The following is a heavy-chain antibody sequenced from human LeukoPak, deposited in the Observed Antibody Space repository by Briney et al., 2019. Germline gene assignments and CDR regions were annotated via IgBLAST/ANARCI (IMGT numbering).Heavy chain of an antibody. CDR1: GGSISSGGYC. J-gene: IGHJ5*02. CDR3: ARDGIAAAVPIPHNWFDP. Sequence: SETLSLTCTVSGGSISSGGYCWSWIRQHPGKGLEWIVYIYYSGSTYYNPSLKSRVTISVDTSKNQFSLKLSSVTAADTAVYYCARDGIAAAVPIPHNWFDPWGQGTLATVSS. D-gene: IGHD6-13*01. CDR2: IYYSGST. V-gene: IGHV4-31*03.